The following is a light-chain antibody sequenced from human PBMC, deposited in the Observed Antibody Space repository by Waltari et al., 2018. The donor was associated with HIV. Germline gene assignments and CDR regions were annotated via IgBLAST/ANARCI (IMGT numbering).Light chain of an antibody. CDR1: QSISSW. J-gene: IGKJ1*01. CDR2: KAS. Sequence: DIQMTQSPSTLSASVGDRVTITCRASQSISSWLAWYQQKPGEAPKLLIYKASSVESGVPSRFSGSGSGTEVTLSISSLQPDDFATYYCQQYNSVTWTFGQGTKVEIK. CDR3: QQYNSVTWT. V-gene: IGKV1-5*03.